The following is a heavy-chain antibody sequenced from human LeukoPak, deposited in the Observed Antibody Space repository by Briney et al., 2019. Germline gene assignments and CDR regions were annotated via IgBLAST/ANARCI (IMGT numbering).Heavy chain of an antibody. CDR1: GGTFSSYA. CDR3: ATSGYYYDSSGYYAEDWFDP. CDR2: IIPIFGTA. J-gene: IGHJ5*02. V-gene: IGHV1-69*13. Sequence: SVKVSCKASGGTFSSYAISWVRQAPGQGLEWMGGIIPIFGTANYAQKFQGRVTITADESTSTAYMELSSLRSEDTAVYYCATSGYYYDSSGYYAEDWFDPWGQGTLVTVSS. D-gene: IGHD3-22*01.